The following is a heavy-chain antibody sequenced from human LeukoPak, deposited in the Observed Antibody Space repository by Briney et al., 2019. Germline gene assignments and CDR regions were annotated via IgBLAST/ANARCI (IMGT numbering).Heavy chain of an antibody. J-gene: IGHJ6*03. CDR1: GFTFSSYG. Sequence: GRSLRLSCAASGFTFSSYGMHWVRQAPGKGLEWVAVISYDGSNKYYADSVKGRFTISRDNSKNTLYLQMNSLRAEDTAVYYCAKCAIAAAFMDVWGKGTTVTVSS. D-gene: IGHD6-13*01. V-gene: IGHV3-30*18. CDR3: AKCAIAAAFMDV. CDR2: ISYDGSNK.